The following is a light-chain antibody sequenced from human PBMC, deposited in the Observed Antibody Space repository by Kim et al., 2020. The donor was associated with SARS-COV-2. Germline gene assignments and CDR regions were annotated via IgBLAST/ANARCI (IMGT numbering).Light chain of an antibody. CDR1: QSVSSY. J-gene: IGKJ5*01. CDR3: QQRGNWPPIT. V-gene: IGKV3-11*01. CDR2: DAS. Sequence: SPGERAALSCRASQSVSSYLAWYQQKPGQAPRLLIYDASNRATGIPARFSGSGSGTDFTLTISSLEPEDFAVYYCQQRGNWPPITFGQGTRLGIK.